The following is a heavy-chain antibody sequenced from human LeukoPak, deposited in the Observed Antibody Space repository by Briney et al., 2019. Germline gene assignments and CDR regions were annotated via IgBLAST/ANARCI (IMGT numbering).Heavy chain of an antibody. D-gene: IGHD6-6*01. CDR3: AKSIAARPLFDY. Sequence: GGSLRLSCAASGFMFSSNWMSWVRQAPGKGLEWVSAISGSGGSTYYADSVKGRFTISRDNSKNTLYLQMNSLRAEDTAVYYCAKSIAARPLFDYWGQGTLVTVSS. CDR1: GFMFSSNW. V-gene: IGHV3-23*01. CDR2: ISGSGGST. J-gene: IGHJ4*02.